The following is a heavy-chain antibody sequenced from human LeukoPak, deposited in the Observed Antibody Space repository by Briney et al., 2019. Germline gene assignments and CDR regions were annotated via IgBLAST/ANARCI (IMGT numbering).Heavy chain of an antibody. V-gene: IGHV1-24*01. CDR2: FDPEDGEP. D-gene: IGHD7-27*01. J-gene: IGHJ5*02. CDR1: GYTLFELP. CDR3: VTDPHLPNWGWAEHDP. Sequence: GASVKVSCKVSGYTLFELPIHWVRQVPGKGLEWMGSFDPEDGEPIYAQNFQGRVTITEDRSADTAYMDLRSLRPEDTAVYFCVTDPHLPNWGWAEHDPWGQGTLVTVSS.